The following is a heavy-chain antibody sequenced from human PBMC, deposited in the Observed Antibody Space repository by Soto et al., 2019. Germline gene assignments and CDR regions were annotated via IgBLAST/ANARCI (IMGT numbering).Heavy chain of an antibody. CDR1: GFTFSSYG. Sequence: QVQLVESGGGVVQPGRSLRLSCAASGFTFSSYGMHWVRQAPGKGLEWVAVISYDGSNKYYADSVKGRFIISRDNSKNTLYLQMNSLRAEDTAVYYCAKESLERYFDYWGQGTLVTVSS. D-gene: IGHD3-9*01. CDR2: ISYDGSNK. V-gene: IGHV3-30*18. CDR3: AKESLERYFDY. J-gene: IGHJ4*02.